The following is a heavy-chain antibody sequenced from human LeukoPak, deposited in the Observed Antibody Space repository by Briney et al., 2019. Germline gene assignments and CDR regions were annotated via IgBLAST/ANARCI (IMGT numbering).Heavy chain of an antibody. V-gene: IGHV1-18*01. D-gene: IGHD6-13*01. J-gene: IGHJ3*02. CDR2: ISAYNGNT. CDR1: GYTFTSYG. CDR3: ARVGYSSSWRAVSAFDI. Sequence: GASVKVSCKASGYTFTSYGISWVRQAPGQGLEWMGWISAYNGNTNYAQKLQGRVTMTTDTSTSTAYMELRSLRSDDTAVYYCARVGYSSSWRAVSAFDIWGQGTMVTVSS.